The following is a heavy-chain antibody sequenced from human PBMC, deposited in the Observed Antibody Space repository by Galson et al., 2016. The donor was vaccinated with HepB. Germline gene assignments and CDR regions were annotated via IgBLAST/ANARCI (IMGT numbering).Heavy chain of an antibody. Sequence: SLRLSCAASGFTFSSYSMNWVRQAPGKGLEWVSSIRYNSKSIYYADSVKGRFSISRDNAKNSLDLQMNSLRDEDTAVYYCAKSGGGYTYGTGGLDYWGRGTLVTVSS. CDR3: AKSGGGYTYGTGGLDY. D-gene: IGHD5-18*01. CDR1: GFTFSSYS. CDR2: IRYNSKSI. J-gene: IGHJ4*02. V-gene: IGHV3-48*02.